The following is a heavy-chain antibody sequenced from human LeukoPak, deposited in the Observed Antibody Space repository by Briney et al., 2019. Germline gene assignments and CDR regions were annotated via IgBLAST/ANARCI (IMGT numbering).Heavy chain of an antibody. Sequence: GASVKVSCKASGGTFSSYAISWVRQAPGQGLEWMGRIIPILGIANYAQKFQGRVTITADKSTSTAYMELSSLRSEDTAVYYCAGGGGSSWYSYFSWFDPWGQGTLVTVSS. CDR2: IIPILGIA. CDR1: GGTFSSYA. D-gene: IGHD6-13*01. J-gene: IGHJ5*02. CDR3: AGGGGSSWYSYFSWFDP. V-gene: IGHV1-69*04.